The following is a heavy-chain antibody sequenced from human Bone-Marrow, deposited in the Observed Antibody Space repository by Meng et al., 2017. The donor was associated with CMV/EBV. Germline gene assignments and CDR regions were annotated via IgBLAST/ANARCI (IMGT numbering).Heavy chain of an antibody. Sequence: VSGGSIRSYYWSWIRQPPGKGLEWIGYIFYSGSTNYNPSLKSRVTISVDTSKNQFSLKLSSVTAADTAVYYCARGGGYYYRDRYFDYWGQGTLVTVSS. CDR2: IFYSGST. V-gene: IGHV4-59*12. CDR3: ARGGGYYYRDRYFDY. D-gene: IGHD3-22*01. J-gene: IGHJ4*02. CDR1: GGSIRSYY.